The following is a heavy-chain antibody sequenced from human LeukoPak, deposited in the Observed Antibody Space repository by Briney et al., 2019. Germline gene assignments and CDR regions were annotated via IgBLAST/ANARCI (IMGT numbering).Heavy chain of an antibody. CDR2: INPNTGGT. V-gene: IGHV1-2*02. D-gene: IGHD1-26*01. Sequence: ASVKVSCKAFGYTFTGYYIHWVRQAPGQGLEWMGWINPNTGGTNYAQKFQGRVSMTRDTSISTAYMELSRLRSDDTAVYYCARGHFLYSGRYRGSWFEFWGQGTLVSVSS. J-gene: IGHJ5*01. CDR1: GYTFTGYY. CDR3: ARGHFLYSGRYRGSWFEF.